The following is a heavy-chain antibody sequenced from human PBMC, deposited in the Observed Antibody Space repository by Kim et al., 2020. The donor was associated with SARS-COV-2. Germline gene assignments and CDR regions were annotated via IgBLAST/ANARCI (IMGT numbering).Heavy chain of an antibody. Sequence: QKFQGRVTMTRNTSISTAYMEPSSLRSADTAVYYCARGPHYGSGSSYFDYWGQGTLVTVSS. J-gene: IGHJ4*02. D-gene: IGHD3-10*01. V-gene: IGHV1-8*01. CDR3: ARGPHYGSGSSYFDY.